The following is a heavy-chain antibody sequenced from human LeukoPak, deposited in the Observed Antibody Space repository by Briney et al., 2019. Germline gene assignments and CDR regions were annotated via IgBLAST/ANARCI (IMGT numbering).Heavy chain of an antibody. V-gene: IGHV3-23*01. Sequence: GGSLRLSCTASGFTFSSFEMSWVRQAPGKGLEWVSTIYDRGSRTYYADSVKGRFTISRDNSRNTLYLQMNSLRAEDTPIYYCAHRTGFDYWGQGTLVTVSS. CDR3: AHRTGFDY. CDR2: IYDRGSRT. CDR1: GFTFSSFE. D-gene: IGHD1-1*01. J-gene: IGHJ4*02.